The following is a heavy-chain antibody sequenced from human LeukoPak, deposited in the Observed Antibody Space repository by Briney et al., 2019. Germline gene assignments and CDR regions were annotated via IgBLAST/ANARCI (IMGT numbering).Heavy chain of an antibody. V-gene: IGHV4-34*01. CDR3: ARGRITMIVVVPYYYGMDV. D-gene: IGHD3-22*01. J-gene: IGHJ6*02. CDR1: GGSFSGYY. CDR2: INHSGST. Sequence: SETLSLICAVYGGSFSGYYWSWIRQPPGKGLEWIGEINHSGSTNYNPSLKSRVTISVDTSKNQFSLKLSSVTAADTAVYYCARGRITMIVVVPYYYGMDVWGQGTTVTVSS.